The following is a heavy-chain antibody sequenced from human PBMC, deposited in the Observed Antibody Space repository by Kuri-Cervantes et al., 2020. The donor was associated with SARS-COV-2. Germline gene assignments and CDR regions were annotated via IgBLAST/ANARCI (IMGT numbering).Heavy chain of an antibody. CDR3: ARTKITIFGVVSSRFDP. D-gene: IGHD3-3*01. CDR2: ISAYNGNT. CDR1: GYTFTGYY. J-gene: IGHJ5*02. Sequence: ASVKVSCKASGYTFTGYYMHWVRQAPGQGLEWMGWISAYNGNTNYAQKLQGRVTMTTDTSTSTAYMELRSLRSDDTAVYYCARTKITIFGVVSSRFDPWGQGTLVTVSS. V-gene: IGHV1-18*04.